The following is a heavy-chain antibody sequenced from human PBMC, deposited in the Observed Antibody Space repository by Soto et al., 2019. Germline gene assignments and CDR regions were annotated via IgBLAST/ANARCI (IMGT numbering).Heavy chain of an antibody. CDR2: ISYDGSNK. V-gene: IGHV3-30-3*01. Sequence: VASLRRSCPTSGFTFSSYAMHWVRQAPGKGLEWVAVISYDGSNKYYADSVKGRFTISRDNSKNTLYLQMNSLRAEDTAVYYCARDKHRGSSITMIVAFYWGQGT. CDR3: ARDKHRGSSITMIVAFY. D-gene: IGHD3-22*01. J-gene: IGHJ4*02. CDR1: GFTFSSYA.